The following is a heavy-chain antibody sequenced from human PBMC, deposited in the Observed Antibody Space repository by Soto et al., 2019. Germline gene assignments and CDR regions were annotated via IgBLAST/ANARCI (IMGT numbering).Heavy chain of an antibody. V-gene: IGHV4-31*01. Sequence: QVQLQESGPGLVQPSQTLSLTCTVSGGSISSGGYYWSWIRQPPGTGLEWIGHISYSGSTYYNTSRNSQVTISVDTSRNQFSLIVNSVTAADTAVYYCARGVLHWGQGTLVTVSS. CDR2: ISYSGST. CDR3: ARGVLH. CDR1: GGSISSGGYY. J-gene: IGHJ4*01.